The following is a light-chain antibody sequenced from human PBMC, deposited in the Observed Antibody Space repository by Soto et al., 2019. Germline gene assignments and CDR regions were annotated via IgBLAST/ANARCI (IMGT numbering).Light chain of an antibody. Sequence: EIVMTQSPATLSVSPGERATLSCRASQSVSSNLAWYQQKPGQAPRLLIYGASTRATGIPARCSGSESGTEFTLTISSRQSEDFAVYYCQQYNNWPPIMFGRRTKVHIK. CDR3: QQYNNWPPIM. CDR2: GAS. V-gene: IGKV3-15*01. J-gene: IGKJ3*01. CDR1: QSVSSN.